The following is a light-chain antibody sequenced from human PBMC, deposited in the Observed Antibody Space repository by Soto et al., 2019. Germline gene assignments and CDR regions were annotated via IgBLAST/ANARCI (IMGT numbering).Light chain of an antibody. V-gene: IGKV3-11*01. CDR2: DAS. J-gene: IGKJ5*01. Sequence: ETVMTQSPATLSVSPGERAPLSCRARQSISSNLAWFQQKPGQAPRLLIYDASTMATGFPARFSGSGSGTDFTLTISSLEPEDFAVYYCQQRSNWPPWITFGQGTRLEI. CDR1: QSISSN. CDR3: QQRSNWPPWIT.